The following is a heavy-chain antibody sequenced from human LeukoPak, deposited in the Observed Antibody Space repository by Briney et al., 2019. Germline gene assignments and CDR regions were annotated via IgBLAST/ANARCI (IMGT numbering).Heavy chain of an antibody. D-gene: IGHD3-10*01. CDR3: ARVPSNRGEDI. V-gene: IGHV1-46*01. Sequence: ASVTVSCKASGYTFTSYYMHWVRQAPGQGLEWMGIINPSGGSTSYAQKFPGRVTTTRDTSTSTVYMELSSLRSEDTAVYYCARVPSNRGEDIWGQGTMVTVSS. J-gene: IGHJ3*02. CDR1: GYTFTSYY. CDR2: INPSGGST.